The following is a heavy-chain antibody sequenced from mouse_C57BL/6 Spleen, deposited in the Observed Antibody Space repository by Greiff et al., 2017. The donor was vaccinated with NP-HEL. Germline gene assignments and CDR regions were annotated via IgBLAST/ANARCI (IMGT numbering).Heavy chain of an antibody. CDR2: ISNGGGST. CDR3: ARLEAMDY. V-gene: IGHV5-12*01. Sequence: EVQRVESGGGLVQPGGSLKLSCAASGFTFSDYYMYWVRQTPEKRLEWVAYISNGGGSTYYPDTVKGRFTISRDNAKNTLYLQMSRLKSEDTAMYYCARLEAMDYWGQGTSVTVSS. J-gene: IGHJ4*01. CDR1: GFTFSDYY.